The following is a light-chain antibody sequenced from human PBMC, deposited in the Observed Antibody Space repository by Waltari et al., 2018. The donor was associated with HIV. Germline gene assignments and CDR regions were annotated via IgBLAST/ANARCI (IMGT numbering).Light chain of an antibody. V-gene: IGLV3-1*01. CDR1: KMGEKY. CDR2: QDK. CDR3: QAWDRTTGV. Sequence: SFELTQPPSLSVSPGQTANISCSGEKMGEKYVSWYQQKSGQSPVVVIFQDKRRPSGISERFSGSNSGNTATLTISGTQPIEEADYYCQAWDRTTGVFGTGTKLTVL. J-gene: IGLJ1*01.